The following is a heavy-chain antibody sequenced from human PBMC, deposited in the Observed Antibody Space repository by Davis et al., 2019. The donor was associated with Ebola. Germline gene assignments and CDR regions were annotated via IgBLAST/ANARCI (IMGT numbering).Heavy chain of an antibody. CDR2: MNPNSGNT. CDR1: GYTFTSYD. J-gene: IGHJ6*02. V-gene: IGHV1-8*01. CDR3: ARDLTGASEYYYYYGMDV. Sequence: ASVKVSCKASGYTFTSYDINWVRQATGQGLEWMGWMNPNSGNTGYAQKFQGRVTMTRNTSISTAYMELSSLRSEDTAVYYCARDLTGASEYYYYYGMDVWGQGTTVTVSS. D-gene: IGHD7-27*01.